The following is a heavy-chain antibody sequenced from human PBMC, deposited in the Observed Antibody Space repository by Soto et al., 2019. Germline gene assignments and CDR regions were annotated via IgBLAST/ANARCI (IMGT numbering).Heavy chain of an antibody. J-gene: IGHJ3*02. D-gene: IGHD6-13*01. V-gene: IGHV3-21*01. CDR3: ASLEYGSSWSFDAFDI. CDR2: ISSSSSYI. CDR1: GFTFSSYS. Sequence: EVQLVESGGGLVKPGGSLRLSCAASGFTFSSYSMNWVRQAPGKGLEWVSSISSSSSYIYYADSVKGRFTISRDNAKNSLYLQMNSLRAEDTAVYYCASLEYGSSWSFDAFDIWGQGTMVTVSS.